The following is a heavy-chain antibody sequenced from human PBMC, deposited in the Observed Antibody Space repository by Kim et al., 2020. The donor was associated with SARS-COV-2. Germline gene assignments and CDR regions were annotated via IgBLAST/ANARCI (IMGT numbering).Heavy chain of an antibody. J-gene: IGHJ4*02. V-gene: IGHV1-3*01. Sequence: YSQKFQGRVTITIDTSSNIVYMELSSLRSEDTAVYYCARGSQQWMASPLDHWSQGTLVTVSS. D-gene: IGHD6-19*01. CDR3: ARGSQQWMASPLDH.